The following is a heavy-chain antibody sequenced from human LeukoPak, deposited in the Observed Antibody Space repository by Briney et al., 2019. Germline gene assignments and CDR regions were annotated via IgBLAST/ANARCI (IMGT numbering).Heavy chain of an antibody. CDR2: INHSGST. Sequence: SETLSLTCAVYGGSFSGYYWSWIRQPPGKGLEWIGEINHSGSTYYNPSLKSRVTISVDRSKNQFSLKLSSVTAADTAVYYCARGGSGYYYEDFDYWGQGTLVTVSS. CDR3: ARGGSGYYYEDFDY. CDR1: GGSFSGYY. V-gene: IGHV4-34*01. J-gene: IGHJ4*02. D-gene: IGHD3-22*01.